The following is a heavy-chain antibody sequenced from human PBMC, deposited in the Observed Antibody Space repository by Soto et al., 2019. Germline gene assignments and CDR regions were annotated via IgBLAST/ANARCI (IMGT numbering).Heavy chain of an antibody. CDR2: FYYNEYNT. D-gene: IGHD2-2*01. CDR3: ARLGGHCSSSSCFGFYVMDV. V-gene: IGHV4-39*01. J-gene: IGHJ6*02. CDR1: GGSITSSSYS. Sequence: ETLSLTCGVSGGSITSSSYSWGRDRQPPGKGLEWIATFYYNEYNTHYNPYLKSRDTKSNEKYKNQNSLILTSVTAADTAVYYCARLGGHCSSSSCFGFYVMDVWRQGTTVTVSS.